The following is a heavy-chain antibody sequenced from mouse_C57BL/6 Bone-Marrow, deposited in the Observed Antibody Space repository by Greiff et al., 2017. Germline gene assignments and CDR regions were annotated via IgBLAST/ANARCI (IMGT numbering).Heavy chain of an antibody. J-gene: IGHJ4*01. D-gene: IGHD1-1*01. Sequence: EVQLQQSGPVLVKPGASVKMSCKASGYTFTDYYMHWVKQSHGKSLEWIGVINPYNGGTSYNQKFKGKATLTVDKSSSTAYMELNSLTYEDSAVYYCARWGTKVVATDLYAMDYWGQGTSVTVSS. CDR1: GYTFTDYY. V-gene: IGHV1-19*01. CDR3: ARWGTKVVATDLYAMDY. CDR2: INPYNGGT.